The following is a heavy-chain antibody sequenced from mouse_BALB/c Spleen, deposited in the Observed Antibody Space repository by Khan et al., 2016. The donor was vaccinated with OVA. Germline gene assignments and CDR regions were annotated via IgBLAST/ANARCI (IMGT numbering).Heavy chain of an antibody. J-gene: IGHJ2*01. CDR2: IYPGNSDT. V-gene: IGHV1-5*01. Sequence: EVQLQESGTVLARPGASVKMSCKGSGYTFTNYWMHWVKQRPGQGLEWIGVIYPGNSDTNYNQKFKGKAKLTAVTSTSTAYMELNSLTNEDSEVYYCTRNGFGNYESWDYWGQGTTLTVSS. CDR3: TRNGFGNYESWDY. D-gene: IGHD2-1*01. CDR1: GYTFTNYW.